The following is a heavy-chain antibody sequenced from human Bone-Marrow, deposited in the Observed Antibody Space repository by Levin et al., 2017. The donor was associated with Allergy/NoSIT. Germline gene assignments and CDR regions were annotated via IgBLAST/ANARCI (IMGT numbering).Heavy chain of an antibody. J-gene: IGHJ3*02. CDR2: IYWDDDK. V-gene: IGHV2-5*02. CDR1: GFSLSTSGMG. D-gene: IGHD2-15*01. Sequence: KLSGPTLVKPTQTLTLTCTFSGFSLSTSGMGVGWIRQPPGKALEWLALIYWDDDKRYRPSLKSRLTITKDTSKNQVVLTMTNMDPVDRATYYCAHRLRVVSPFAFDIWGQGTMVTVSS. CDR3: AHRLRVVSPFAFDI.